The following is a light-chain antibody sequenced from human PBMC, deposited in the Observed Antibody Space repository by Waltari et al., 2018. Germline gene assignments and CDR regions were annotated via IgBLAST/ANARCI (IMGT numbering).Light chain of an antibody. J-gene: IGLJ2*01. CDR2: DVH. V-gene: IGLV2-8*01. CDR3: NSYGGSGNVL. Sequence: QSALTQPPSASGSPGPSVTISCTGTSNDVGRSMYVSWYQLLPGKAPNLLIYDVHNRPSGVPDRFSGSKSGNTASLTVSGLQAEDEGDYYCNSYGGSGNVLFGGGTKLTVL. CDR1: SNDVGRSMY.